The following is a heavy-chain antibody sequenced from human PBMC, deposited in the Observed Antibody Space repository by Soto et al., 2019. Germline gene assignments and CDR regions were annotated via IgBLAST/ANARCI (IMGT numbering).Heavy chain of an antibody. CDR3: AREADSSGWYPKSYGMDV. V-gene: IGHV6-1*01. CDR1: GDSVSSNSAA. J-gene: IGHJ6*02. CDR2: TYYRSKWYN. D-gene: IGHD6-19*01. Sequence: SPTLSLTCAISGDSVSSNSAAWNWIRQSPSRGLEWLGRTYYRSKWYNDYAVSVKSRITINPDTSKNQFSLQLNTVTPEDTAVYYCAREADSSGWYPKSYGMDVWGQGTTVTVSS.